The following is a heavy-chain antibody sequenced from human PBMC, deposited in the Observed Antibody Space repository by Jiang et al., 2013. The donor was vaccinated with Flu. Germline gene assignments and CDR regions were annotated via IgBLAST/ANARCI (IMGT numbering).Heavy chain of an antibody. Sequence: GPGLVKPSQTLSLTCTVSGGSISSGDYYWSWIRQPPGKGLEWIGFIYYSGSANYNPSLKSRMTISVDTSKNQFSLKLNSVTATDTAVYYCAGYRYNWSDGAFDIWGQGTMVTVSS. V-gene: IGHV4-30-4*01. CDR1: GGSISSGDYY. J-gene: IGHJ3*02. CDR3: AGYRYNWSDGAFDI. CDR2: IYYSGSA. D-gene: IGHD1-1*01.